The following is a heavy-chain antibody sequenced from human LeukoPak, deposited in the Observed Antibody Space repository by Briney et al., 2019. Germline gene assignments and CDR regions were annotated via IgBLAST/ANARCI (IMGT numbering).Heavy chain of an antibody. V-gene: IGHV4-34*01. CDR2: INHSGST. Sequence: SETLSLTCAVYGGSFSGYYWSWIRQPPGKGLEWIGEINHSGSTNYNPSLKSRVTISVDTSKNQFSLKLSTVTAADTAVYYCARHRGSRYCSSTSCYACYYYYYMDVWGKGTTVTISS. CDR3: ARHRGSRYCSSTSCYACYYYYYMDV. J-gene: IGHJ6*03. D-gene: IGHD2-2*01. CDR1: GGSFSGYY.